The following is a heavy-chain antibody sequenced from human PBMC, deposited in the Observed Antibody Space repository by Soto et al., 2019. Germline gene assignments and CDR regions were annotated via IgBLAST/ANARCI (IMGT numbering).Heavy chain of an antibody. CDR2: MYNTWST. CDR1: GGSSIGHD. J-gene: IGHJ6*02. D-gene: IGHD2-21*02. Sequence: ASVPLRLTCTVSGGSSIGHDCRCIRQPPGKGLEWIGYMYNTWSTVYNPSFKSRVTISVNMSKHQVSLKLHSFTAADPSLYDSARDVLGYGGNDCYPLDVWGHGTTVIVSS. CDR3: ARDVLGYGGNDCYPLDV. V-gene: IGHV4-59*11.